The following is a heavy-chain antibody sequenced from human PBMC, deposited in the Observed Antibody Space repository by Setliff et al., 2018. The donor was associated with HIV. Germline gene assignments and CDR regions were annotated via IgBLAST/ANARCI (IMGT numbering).Heavy chain of an antibody. CDR2: ISSSGSTI. J-gene: IGHJ5*01. CDR1: GFTLSIYE. V-gene: IGHV3-48*03. Sequence: GGSLRLSCAASGFTLSIYEMNWVRQGPGRGLEWVSYISSSGSTIFYADSVKGRFTISRDNAKNSLYLQMNRLRAEEAAFYYCARGWFDSLGQGTLVTVSS. CDR3: ARGWFDS.